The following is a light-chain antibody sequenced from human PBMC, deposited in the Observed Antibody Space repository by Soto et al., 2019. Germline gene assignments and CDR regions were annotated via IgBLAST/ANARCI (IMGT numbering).Light chain of an antibody. V-gene: IGLV2-14*01. CDR3: SSYTSSDTLV. CDR1: SSDVGAYNY. CDR2: EVT. Sequence: QSALTQPASVSGSPGQSITISCTRTSSDVGAYNYVSWYQQPPGEAPKLMIYEVTDRPSGVSNRFSGSKSGNTASLTISGLQAEDEADYYCSSYTSSDTLVFGTGTKLTVL. J-gene: IGLJ1*01.